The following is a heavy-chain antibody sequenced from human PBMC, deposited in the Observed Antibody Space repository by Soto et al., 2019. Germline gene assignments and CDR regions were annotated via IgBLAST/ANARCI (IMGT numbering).Heavy chain of an antibody. V-gene: IGHV4-31*03. Sequence: SEALSVTCTVAYGSISSCGYYCIFIRPHPGKGLEWIGYIYYSGSTYYNASLKSRVTISVDTSKNQFSLKLSSVTAADTAVYYCASLPYGSGIHYFDTWGQGTVVTVSA. CDR2: IYYSGST. CDR3: ASLPYGSGIHYFDT. CDR1: YGSISSCGYY. J-gene: IGHJ4*02. D-gene: IGHD3-10*01.